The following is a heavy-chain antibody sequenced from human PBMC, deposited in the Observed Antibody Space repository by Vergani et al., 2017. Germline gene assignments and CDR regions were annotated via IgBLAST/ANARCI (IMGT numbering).Heavy chain of an antibody. CDR3: AREPPLTGFFDY. D-gene: IGHD3-9*01. CDR2: ISPDGFST. J-gene: IGHJ4*02. Sequence: QVQLVQSGAEVGKPGASVKISCKASVYTFTAYYIHWVRQAPEQGLEWVGVISPDGFSTFYAQKFQGRVTITRDTSTSTVYVEVTSLRSDDTAVYYCAREPPLTGFFDYWGQGALVTVSS. CDR1: VYTFTAYY. V-gene: IGHV1-46*03.